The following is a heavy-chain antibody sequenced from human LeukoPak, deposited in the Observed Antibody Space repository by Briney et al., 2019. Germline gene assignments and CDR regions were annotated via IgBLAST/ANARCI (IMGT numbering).Heavy chain of an antibody. Sequence: PGRSLRLSCAASGFTFDDYAMHWVRQASGKGLEWVSGISWNSGSIGYADSVKGRFTISRDNAKNSLYLQMNSLRAEDTALYYCAKDIRPLGYCSSTSCYRNVGFDYWGQGTLVTVSS. V-gene: IGHV3-9*01. CDR2: ISWNSGSI. J-gene: IGHJ4*02. CDR1: GFTFDDYA. CDR3: AKDIRPLGYCSSTSCYRNVGFDY. D-gene: IGHD2-2*02.